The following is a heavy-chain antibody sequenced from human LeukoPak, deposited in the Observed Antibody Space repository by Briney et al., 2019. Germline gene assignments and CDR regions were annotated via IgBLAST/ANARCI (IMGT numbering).Heavy chain of an antibody. CDR1: GFTFSSYS. J-gene: IGHJ4*02. D-gene: IGHD6-6*01. CDR2: ISSSSSYI. Sequence: GGSLRLSCAASGFTFSSYSMNWVRQAPGEGLEWVSSISSSSSYIYYADSVKGRFTISRDNAKNSLYLQMNSLRAEDTAVYYCAKVSEYSSSPGHWGQGTLVTVSS. CDR3: AKVSEYSSSPGH. V-gene: IGHV3-21*01.